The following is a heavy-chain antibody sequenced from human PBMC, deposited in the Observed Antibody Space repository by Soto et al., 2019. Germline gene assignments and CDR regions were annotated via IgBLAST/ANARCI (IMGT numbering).Heavy chain of an antibody. CDR2: SSSSSSAK. Sequence: GGSLRLSCAASGFTFSGNNMNWVRQAPGKGLEWVSYSSSSSSAKYYADSVKGRFTISRDNPKNSLYLQMNSLRDEDTAVYYCARDLGYCVSTSSSLFDPWGQGTLVTLSS. V-gene: IGHV3-48*02. J-gene: IGHJ5*02. CDR1: GFTFSGNN. D-gene: IGHD2-2*03. CDR3: ARDLGYCVSTSSSLFDP.